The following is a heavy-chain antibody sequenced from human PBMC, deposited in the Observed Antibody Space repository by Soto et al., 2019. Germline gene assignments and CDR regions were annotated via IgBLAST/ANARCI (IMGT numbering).Heavy chain of an antibody. Sequence: EVQLVESGGGLIQPGGSLRLSCVVSGFTFSSTNYMSWVRQAPGKGLEWVSVIYPGDTTFYADSVKGRFTISGDNSKNTLYLQMNSLRAEDTAVYYCHGYGYWGQGTLVTVSS. V-gene: IGHV3-53*01. D-gene: IGHD5-12*01. CDR2: IYPGDTT. CDR3: HGYGY. J-gene: IGHJ4*02. CDR1: GFTFSSTNY.